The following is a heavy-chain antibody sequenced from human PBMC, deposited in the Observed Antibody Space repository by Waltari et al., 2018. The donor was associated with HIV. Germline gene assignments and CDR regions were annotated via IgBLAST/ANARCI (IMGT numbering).Heavy chain of an antibody. Sequence: QVQLVESGGGVVQPGGSLRLSCVASGFTFSSYGMHWVRQAPGKGLEWVAFIRYDGSNKYYAYSVKGRFAISRDNSKNTLYLQMNSLRAEDTAVYYCAKDLVVGATTFYYGMDVWGQGTTVTGSS. CDR3: AKDLVVGATTFYYGMDV. V-gene: IGHV3-30*02. CDR1: GFTFSSYG. CDR2: IRYDGSNK. J-gene: IGHJ6*02. D-gene: IGHD1-26*01.